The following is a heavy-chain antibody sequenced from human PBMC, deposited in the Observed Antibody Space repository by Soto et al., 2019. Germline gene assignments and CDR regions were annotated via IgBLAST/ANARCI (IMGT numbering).Heavy chain of an antibody. V-gene: IGHV1-3*01. Sequence: GASVKVSCKASGYTFTSYAMHWVRQAPGQRLEWMGWINAGNGNTKYSQKFQGRVTITRDTSASTAYMELSSLGSEDTAVYYCASSRRGESITGSIAYWGQGTLVTVS. CDR1: GYTFTSYA. CDR2: INAGNGNT. D-gene: IGHD1-20*01. J-gene: IGHJ4*02. CDR3: ASSRRGESITGSIAY.